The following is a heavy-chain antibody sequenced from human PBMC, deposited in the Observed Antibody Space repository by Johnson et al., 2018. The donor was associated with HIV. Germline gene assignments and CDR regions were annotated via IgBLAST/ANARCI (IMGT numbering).Heavy chain of an antibody. CDR1: GFIFDDYG. CDR2: IHWNGGRT. J-gene: IGHJ3*02. CDR3: ARDRGAFDI. Sequence: VYLVESGGGVVRPGGSLRLSCAASGFIFDDYGMSWVRQAPGTGLELVSGIHWNGGRTGYADSVKGRFTISRDNAKNSLYLQMNSLRAEDTAVYYCARDRGAFDIWGQGTMVTVSS. V-gene: IGHV3-20*04.